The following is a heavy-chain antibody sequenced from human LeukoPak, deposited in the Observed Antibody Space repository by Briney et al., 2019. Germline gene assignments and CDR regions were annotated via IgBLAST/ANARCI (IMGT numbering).Heavy chain of an antibody. CDR2: ISSGGSTI. J-gene: IGHJ6*02. V-gene: IGHV3-11*01. Sequence: GWSLRLSCVASGFTFSVYYMSWIREAPGNGLDGDAYISSGGSTIDYADSVKGRFTISRDNAKNSLYLQMNSLRTEDKAVYYCARDRASRYGMDVWGQGTTVTVSS. CDR3: ARDRASRYGMDV. D-gene: IGHD3-10*01. CDR1: GFTFSVYY.